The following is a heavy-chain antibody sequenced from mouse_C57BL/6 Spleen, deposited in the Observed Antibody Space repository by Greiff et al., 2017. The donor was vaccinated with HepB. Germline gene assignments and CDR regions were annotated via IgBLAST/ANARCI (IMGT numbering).Heavy chain of an antibody. V-gene: IGHV1-26*01. D-gene: IGHD1-1*01. J-gene: IGHJ2*01. CDR3: ASPNYYGSSFYYFDY. Sequence: VQLQQSGPELVKPGASVKISCKASGYTFTDYYMNWVKQSHGKSLEWIGDINPNNGGTSYNQKFKGKATLTVDKSSSTAYMELRSLTSETSAVYYCASPNYYGSSFYYFDYWGQGTTLTVSS. CDR2: INPNNGGT. CDR1: GYTFTDYY.